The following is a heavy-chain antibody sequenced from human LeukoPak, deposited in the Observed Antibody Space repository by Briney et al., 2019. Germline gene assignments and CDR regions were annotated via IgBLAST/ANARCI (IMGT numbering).Heavy chain of an antibody. J-gene: IGHJ4*02. CDR1: GFTFTRFN. Sequence: GGSLRLSCAASGFTFTRFNMNWVRQAPGKGLELVSSITTSGTYIYYADSVQGRFTISRDNAKNSLYLQMNSLRAEDTAVYYCAKRASGSGTSLYYFDYWGQGTLVTVSS. D-gene: IGHD3-10*01. CDR2: ITTSGTYI. CDR3: AKRASGSGTSLYYFDY. V-gene: IGHV3-21*04.